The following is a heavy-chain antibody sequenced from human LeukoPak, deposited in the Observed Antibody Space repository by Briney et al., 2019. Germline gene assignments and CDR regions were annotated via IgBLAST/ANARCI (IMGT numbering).Heavy chain of an antibody. D-gene: IGHD1-26*01. V-gene: IGHV3-23*01. J-gene: IGHJ4*02. CDR2: ISASGGST. Sequence: PGGSLRLSCAASGVSFSSYAMSWVRQAPGKGLEWVSTISASGGSTKYADSVKGRFTISRDKSKNTLYLQMNSLRAEDTAVYYCAKEGELLRGDSPPYYFDYWGQGTLVTVSS. CDR1: GVSFSSYA. CDR3: AKEGELLRGDSPPYYFDY.